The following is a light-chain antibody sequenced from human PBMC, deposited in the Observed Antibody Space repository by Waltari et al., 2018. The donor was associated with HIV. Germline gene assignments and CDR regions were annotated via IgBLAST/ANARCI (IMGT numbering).Light chain of an antibody. CDR1: NSNVGRNY. CDR2: RDS. Sequence: QSVLTQPPSASEIPGQRVTISCTGGNSNVGRNYVYWYQQVPGTAPKLLVHRDSRRQSGVPARFTGSKSGTSASLAISGLRSEDEADYYCATWDDSLNGVLFGGGTKLTVL. V-gene: IGLV1-47*01. J-gene: IGLJ2*01. CDR3: ATWDDSLNGVL.